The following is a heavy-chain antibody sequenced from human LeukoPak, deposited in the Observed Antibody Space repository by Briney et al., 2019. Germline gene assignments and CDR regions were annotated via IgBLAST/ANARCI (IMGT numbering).Heavy chain of an antibody. CDR1: GGSFSGYY. J-gene: IGHJ3*02. Sequence: SETLSLTCAVYGGSFSGYYWSWIRQPPGKGLEWIGEINHSGSTNYNPSLKSRVNISVDTSKNQFSLKLSCMSAIDTAVYYCKAVADDDAFDIWGQGTMVTVSS. D-gene: IGHD6-19*01. CDR3: KAVADDDAFDI. CDR2: INHSGST. V-gene: IGHV4-34*01.